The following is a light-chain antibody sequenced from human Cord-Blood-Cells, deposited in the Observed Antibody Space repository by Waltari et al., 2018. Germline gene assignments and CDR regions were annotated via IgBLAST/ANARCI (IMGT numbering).Light chain of an antibody. Sequence: GDRVTITCRASQSISSWLAWYQQKPGKAPKLLIYDASSLESGVPSRFSGSGSGTEFTLTISRLQPDDCATYYCQQYNSYSGTFGQGTKVEIK. V-gene: IGKV1-5*01. J-gene: IGKJ1*01. CDR3: QQYNSYSGT. CDR1: QSISSW. CDR2: DAS.